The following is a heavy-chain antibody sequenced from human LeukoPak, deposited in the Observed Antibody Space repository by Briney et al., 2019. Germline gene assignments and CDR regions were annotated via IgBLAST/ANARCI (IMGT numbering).Heavy chain of an antibody. CDR1: GGSFSGYY. Sequence: SETLSLTCAVYGGSFSGYYWSWTRQPPGKGLEWIGEINHSGSTNYNPSLKSRVTISVDTSKNQFSLKLSSVTAADTAVYYCARPLRGYWGQGTLVTVSS. D-gene: IGHD3-3*01. CDR3: ARPLRGY. V-gene: IGHV4-34*01. CDR2: INHSGST. J-gene: IGHJ4*02.